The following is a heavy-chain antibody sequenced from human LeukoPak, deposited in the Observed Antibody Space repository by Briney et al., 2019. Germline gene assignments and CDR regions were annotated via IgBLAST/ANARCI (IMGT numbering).Heavy chain of an antibody. CDR3: AREGSLWMNWFDP. J-gene: IGHJ5*02. Sequence: SETLSLTCAVYGGSFSGYYWSWIRQPPGKGLEWIGEINHSGSTNYNPSLKSRVTISVDTSKNQFSLKLSSVTAADTAVYYCAREGSLWMNWFDPWGQGTLVTVSS. D-gene: IGHD2-21*01. V-gene: IGHV4-34*01. CDR2: INHSGST. CDR1: GGSFSGYY.